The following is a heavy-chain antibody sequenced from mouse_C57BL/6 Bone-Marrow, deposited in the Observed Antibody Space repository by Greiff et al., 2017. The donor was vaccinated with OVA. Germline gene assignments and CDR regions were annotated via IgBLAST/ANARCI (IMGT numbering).Heavy chain of an antibody. Sequence: EVQLQQSGPELVKPGASVKISCKASGYSFTGYYMNWVKQSPEKSLEWIGEINPSTGGTTYNQKFKAKATLTVDKSSSTAYMQLKSLTSEDSAVYYCASDSNYRYYAMDYWGQGTSVTVSS. CDR1: GYSFTGYY. D-gene: IGHD2-5*01. J-gene: IGHJ4*01. CDR2: INPSTGGT. CDR3: ASDSNYRYYAMDY. V-gene: IGHV1-42*01.